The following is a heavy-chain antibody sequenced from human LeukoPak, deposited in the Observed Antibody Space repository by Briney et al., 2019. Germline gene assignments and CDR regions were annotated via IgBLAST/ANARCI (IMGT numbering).Heavy chain of an antibody. CDR1: GGTFSSYA. D-gene: IGHD5-24*01. V-gene: IGHV1-69*04. CDR3: ARGRWLQSRYYFDY. CDR2: IIPILGIA. Sequence: SVKVSCKASGGTFSSYAISWVRQTPGQGLEWMGRIIPILGIANYAQKFQGRVTITADKPTSTAYMELSSLRSEDTAVYYCARGRWLQSRYYFDYWGQGTLVTVSS. J-gene: IGHJ4*02.